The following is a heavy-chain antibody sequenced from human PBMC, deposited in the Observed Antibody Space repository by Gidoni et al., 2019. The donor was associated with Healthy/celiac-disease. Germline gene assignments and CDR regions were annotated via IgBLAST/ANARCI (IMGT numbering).Heavy chain of an antibody. D-gene: IGHD2-8*01. Sequence: EVQLVESGGGLVQPGGSMRLSCAATGFTFSSYWMHWVSQAAGKGLVWVSRINSDGSSTSYADSVKGRFTISRDNAKNTLYLQMNSLRAEDTAVYYCASNVKCPNAFDIWGQGTMVTVSS. CDR1: GFTFSSYW. J-gene: IGHJ3*02. CDR2: INSDGSST. V-gene: IGHV3-74*01. CDR3: ASNVKCPNAFDI.